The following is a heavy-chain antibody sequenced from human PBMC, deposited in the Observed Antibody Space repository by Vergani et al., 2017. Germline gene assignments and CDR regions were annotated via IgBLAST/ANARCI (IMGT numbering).Heavy chain of an antibody. V-gene: IGHV4-38-2*01. Sequence: QVQLQESGPGLVKPSETLSLTCAVSGFSIDNGYYWDWIRQPPGKGLEWIGSIYRTGRTHFNPSLKSRVTISVDTSNNHFSLRLNSLTAADTAVYYCARRTVILYDIFSGTRYFFDFWCQGTLVTFSS. CDR1: GFSIDNGYY. J-gene: IGHJ4*02. D-gene: IGHD3-9*01. CDR3: ARRTVILYDIFSGTRYFFDF. CDR2: IYRTGRT.